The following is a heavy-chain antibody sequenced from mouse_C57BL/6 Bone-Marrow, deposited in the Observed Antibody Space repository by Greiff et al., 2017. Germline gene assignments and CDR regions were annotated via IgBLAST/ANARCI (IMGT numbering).Heavy chain of an antibody. CDR1: GYTFTSYW. CDR2: IDPSDSYT. V-gene: IGHV1-69*01. Sequence: QVQLQQPGAELVMPGASVKLSCKASGYTFTSYWMHWVKQRPGQGLEWIGEIDPSDSYTNYNQKFKGKSTLTVDKSSSTAYMQLSSLTSEDSAVYYCARGVYYFDYCDRGTTITVSS. CDR3: ARGVYYFDY. J-gene: IGHJ2*01.